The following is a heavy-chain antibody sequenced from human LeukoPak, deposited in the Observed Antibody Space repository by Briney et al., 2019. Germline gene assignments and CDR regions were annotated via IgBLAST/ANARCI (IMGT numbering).Heavy chain of an antibody. CDR2: VSRSSSHM. CDR3: VRDWSQGNVVGTIGDYYFDS. CDR1: GFTFNTYS. D-gene: IGHD5-12*01. V-gene: IGHV3-21*01. J-gene: IGHJ4*02. Sequence: GGSLRLSCAASGFTFNTYSMNWVRQAPGKGLEWVSSVSRSSSHMYYADSVKGRFTISRDNAKNSLYLQMNSLRADDTAVYYCVRDWSQGNVVGTIGDYYFDSWGQGTLVTVSS.